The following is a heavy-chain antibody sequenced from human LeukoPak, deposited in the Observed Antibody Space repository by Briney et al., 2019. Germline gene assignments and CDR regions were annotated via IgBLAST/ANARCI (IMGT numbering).Heavy chain of an antibody. D-gene: IGHD3-22*01. CDR1: GFTFSTYG. V-gene: IGHV3-30*02. CDR2: IRYDGSNN. CDR3: ARGAGRYYDSSGYHIDF. Sequence: PGRSLRLSCAASGFTFSTYGMHWVRQAPGKGLEGVAFIRYDGSNNYYEDSVKGRFTSSRDNSKNTLYLQMNSLKTEDTAVYYCARGAGRYYDSSGYHIDFWGQGPLVTVSS. J-gene: IGHJ4*02.